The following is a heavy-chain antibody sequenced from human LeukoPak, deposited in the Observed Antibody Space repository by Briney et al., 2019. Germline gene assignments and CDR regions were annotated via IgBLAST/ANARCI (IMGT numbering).Heavy chain of an antibody. Sequence: GGSLRLSCAASGFTFGSYSMNWVRQAPGKGLEWVSSISSSSSYIYYADSVKGRFTISRDNAKNSLYLQMNSLRAEDTAVYYCARAPDYYDSSEYFDYWGQGTLVTVSS. D-gene: IGHD3-22*01. V-gene: IGHV3-21*01. CDR1: GFTFGSYS. CDR3: ARAPDYYDSSEYFDY. CDR2: ISSSSSYI. J-gene: IGHJ4*02.